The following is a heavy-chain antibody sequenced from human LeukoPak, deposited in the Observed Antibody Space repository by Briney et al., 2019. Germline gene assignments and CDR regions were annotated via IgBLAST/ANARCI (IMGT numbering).Heavy chain of an antibody. CDR2: IYTSGST. CDR1: GGSISSGSYY. Sequence: SETLSLTCTVSGGSISSGSYYWSWIRQPAGKGLEWIGRIYTSGSTNYNPSLKSRVTISVDTSKNQFSLKLSSVTAADTAVYYCARDHYYGSGSYFFYFDYWGQGTLVTVSS. J-gene: IGHJ4*02. D-gene: IGHD3-10*01. CDR3: ARDHYYGSGSYFFYFDY. V-gene: IGHV4-61*02.